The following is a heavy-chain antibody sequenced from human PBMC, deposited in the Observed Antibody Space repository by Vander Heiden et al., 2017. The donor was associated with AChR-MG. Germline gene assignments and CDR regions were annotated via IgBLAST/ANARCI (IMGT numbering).Heavy chain of an antibody. CDR2: INHSGST. V-gene: IGHV4-34*01. CDR1: GGSFSGYY. CDR3: ARFHIVVVPAAKGNWFDP. J-gene: IGHJ5*02. Sequence: QVQLQQWGAGLLKPSETLSLTCAVYGGSFSGYYWSWIRQPPGKGLEWSGEINHSGSTNYNPSLKSRVTISVDTSKNQFSLKLSSVTAADTAVYYCARFHIVVVPAAKGNWFDPWGQGTLVTVSS. D-gene: IGHD2-2*01.